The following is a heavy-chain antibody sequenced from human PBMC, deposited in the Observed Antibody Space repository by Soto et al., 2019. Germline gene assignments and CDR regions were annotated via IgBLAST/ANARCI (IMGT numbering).Heavy chain of an antibody. CDR1: GFTFRSYV. Sequence: QVQLVESGGGVVQPGTSLRLSCVGSGFTFRSYVIHWVRQAPGKGLEWVALTSYDGSNKYYEDSVKGRFTISRDNSRNTVELQIDSLRLEDTPLYYCARWGTTGGLDVWGQGTLVSVSS. V-gene: IGHV3-30*19. CDR2: TSYDGSNK. CDR3: ARWGTTGGLDV. J-gene: IGHJ4*02. D-gene: IGHD3-16*01.